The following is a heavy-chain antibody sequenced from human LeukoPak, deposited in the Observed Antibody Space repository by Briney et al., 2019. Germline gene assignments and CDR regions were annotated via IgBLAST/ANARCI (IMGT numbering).Heavy chain of an antibody. V-gene: IGHV3-15*01. CDR3: TTLGAFDY. J-gene: IGHJ4*02. D-gene: IGHD3-16*01. CDR1: GFTSSNAW. CDR2: IKSKTFGGTT. Sequence: PGGSLRLSCAASGFTSSNAWMSWVRQAPGKGLEWVGRIKSKTFGGTTDYAAPVKGRFTISRDDSKNTLYLHMNTLKTEDTAIYYCTTLGAFDYWGQGTLVTVSS.